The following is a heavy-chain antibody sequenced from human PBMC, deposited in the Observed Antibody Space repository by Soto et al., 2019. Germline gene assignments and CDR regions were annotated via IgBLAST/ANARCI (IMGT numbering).Heavy chain of an antibody. Sequence: QVQLQQWGAGLLKPSETLSLTCAVYGGSFSGHYWSWIRQPPGKGLEWIGEINHSGSTNYNQSLKSRVTISVDTSKSQFSLKLSSVTAEDTAVYYCARGYSNYVYWGQGTLVPVSS. CDR1: GGSFSGHY. CDR2: INHSGST. V-gene: IGHV4-34*01. CDR3: ARGYSNYVY. J-gene: IGHJ4*02. D-gene: IGHD4-4*01.